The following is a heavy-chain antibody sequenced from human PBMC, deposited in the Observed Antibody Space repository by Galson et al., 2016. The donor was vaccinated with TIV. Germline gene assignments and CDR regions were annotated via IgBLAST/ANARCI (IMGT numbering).Heavy chain of an antibody. CDR3: AKAHLRPRVGHHAFDV. CDR2: VYFSWTV. D-gene: IGHD5/OR15-5a*01. J-gene: IGHJ3*01. V-gene: IGHV4-39*01. Sequence: LSLTCSVSGGSLRNRDHYWGWIRQAPGKGLEWVGSVYFSWTVYYNPSLESRLIMAVDTSKKQVSLRLASVTAADTAVYYCAKAHLRPRVGHHAFDVWGQGKMVSVPS. CDR1: GGSLRNRDHY.